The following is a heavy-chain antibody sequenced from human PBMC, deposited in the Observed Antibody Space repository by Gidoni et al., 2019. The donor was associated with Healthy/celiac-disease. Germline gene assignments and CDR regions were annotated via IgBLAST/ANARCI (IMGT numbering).Heavy chain of an antibody. J-gene: IGHJ5*02. CDR3: ARGYPVRGVLQGWFDP. D-gene: IGHD3-10*01. Sequence: QVQLQQWGAGPLNPSENPSLTCAVYCGSSSGYYWSWVRQPPGKGLEWIGKIKHSESTNYTPSLKSRVTISVDTSKSQFSLKLSAVTAADTAVYYCARGYPVRGVLQGWFDPWGQGTMVTVSS. V-gene: IGHV4-34*01. CDR2: IKHSEST. CDR1: CGSSSGYY.